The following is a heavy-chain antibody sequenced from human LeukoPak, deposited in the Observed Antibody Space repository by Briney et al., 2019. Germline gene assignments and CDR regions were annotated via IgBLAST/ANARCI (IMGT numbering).Heavy chain of an antibody. V-gene: IGHV3-73*01. D-gene: IGHD7-27*01. CDR2: IRRKATSYAT. Sequence: GGTLSLSCPAFGFTFSGSAMHGFRQAHGKGLEWVGSIRRKATSYATEYAGSVKGRFTISRNDSKNTAYLQMDSLKTEDTAVYYCTRRAVGPTGEVVDYWGQGTLVTVSS. J-gene: IGHJ4*02. CDR3: TRRAVGPTGEVVDY. CDR1: GFTFSGSA.